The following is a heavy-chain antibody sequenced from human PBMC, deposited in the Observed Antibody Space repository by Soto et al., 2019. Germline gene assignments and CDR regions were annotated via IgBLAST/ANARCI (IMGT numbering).Heavy chain of an antibody. Sequence: PSETLSLTCTVSGGSISSSSYYWGWIRQPPGKGLEWIGSIYYSGSTYYNPSLKSRVTISVDTSKNQFSLKLSSVTAADTAVYYCASSMGDPIVLMVYAIQNFDYWGQGTLVTVSS. J-gene: IGHJ4*02. V-gene: IGHV4-39*01. CDR2: IYYSGST. CDR1: GGSISSSSYY. D-gene: IGHD2-8*01. CDR3: ASSMGDPIVLMVYAIQNFDY.